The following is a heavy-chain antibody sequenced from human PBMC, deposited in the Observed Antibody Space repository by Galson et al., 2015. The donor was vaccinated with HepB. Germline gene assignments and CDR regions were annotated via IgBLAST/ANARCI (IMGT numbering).Heavy chain of an antibody. V-gene: IGHV6-1*01. D-gene: IGHD6-6*01. CDR1: GDSVSSNSAA. Sequence: CAISGDSVSSNSAAWTWIRQSASRGLEWLGRTYYRSKWYNDYAVSLKSRITINPDTSKNQFSLHLNSVTPEDTAVYYCARQLVSHFDFWGQGTLVTVSS. CDR3: ARQLVSHFDF. CDR2: TYYRSKWYN. J-gene: IGHJ4*02.